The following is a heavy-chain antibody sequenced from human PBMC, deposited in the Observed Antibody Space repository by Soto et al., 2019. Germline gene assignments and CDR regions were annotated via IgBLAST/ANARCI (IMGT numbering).Heavy chain of an antibody. CDR2: TNTYNDDR. V-gene: IGHV1-18*04. D-gene: IGHD6-6*01. J-gene: IGHJ4*02. CDR1: GYRFSTYG. CDR3: ARERYVASRHSHFDS. Sequence: GASVKVSCKASGYRFSTYGLNWLRQAPGQGLEWLGWTNTYNDDRNYAQKFRGIVTFPTDTSTNTAFMELRSLISDDTAVYFCARERYVASRHSHFDSWGQGTQVTVSS.